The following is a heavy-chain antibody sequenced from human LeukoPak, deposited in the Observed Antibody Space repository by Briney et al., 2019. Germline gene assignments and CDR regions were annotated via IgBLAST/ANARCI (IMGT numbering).Heavy chain of an antibody. J-gene: IGHJ5*02. D-gene: IGHD3-10*01. Sequence: SETLSLTCTVSGGSISSSSYYWGWIRQPPGKGLEWIGSIYYSGSTYYNPSLKSRVTISVDTSKNQFSLKLSSATAADTAVYYCARASGEPLRINWFDPWAREPWSPSPQ. CDR1: GGSISSSSYY. CDR2: IYYSGST. CDR3: ARASGEPLRINWFDP. V-gene: IGHV4-39*07.